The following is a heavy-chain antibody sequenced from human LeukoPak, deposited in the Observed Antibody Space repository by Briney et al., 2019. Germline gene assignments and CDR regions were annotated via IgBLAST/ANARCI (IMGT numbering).Heavy chain of an antibody. J-gene: IGHJ4*02. CDR3: ARSSKVVGATGFDY. CDR2: IFYSGST. V-gene: IGHV4-59*08. CDR1: GDSMTTYY. D-gene: IGHD1-26*01. Sequence: SETLSLTCSVSGDSMTTYYWSWIRQPPGKGLEWIGYIFYSGSTHYNPSLRSRVTMSVNTSKNQFSLKLSSVTAADTAVYYCARSSKVVGATGFDYWGQGTLVTVSS.